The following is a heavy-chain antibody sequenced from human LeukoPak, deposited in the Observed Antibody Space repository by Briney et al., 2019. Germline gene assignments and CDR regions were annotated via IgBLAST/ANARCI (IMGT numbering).Heavy chain of an antibody. Sequence: ASVKVSCKASEYTFTNYAMHWVRQAPGQGLEWMGWINPNSGGTNYAQKFQGRVTMTRDTSISTAYMELSRLRSDDTAVYYCARTYYYDSSGYSLDYWGQGTLVTVSS. CDR2: INPNSGGT. V-gene: IGHV1-2*02. J-gene: IGHJ4*02. CDR3: ARTYYYDSSGYSLDY. CDR1: EYTFTNYA. D-gene: IGHD3-22*01.